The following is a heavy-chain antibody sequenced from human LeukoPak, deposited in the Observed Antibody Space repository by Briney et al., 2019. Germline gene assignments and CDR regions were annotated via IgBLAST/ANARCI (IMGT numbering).Heavy chain of an antibody. CDR2: IYYSGST. V-gene: IGHV4-30-4*07. Sequence: SETLSLTCAVSGGSISSGGYSWSWIRQPPGKGLEWIGYIYYSGSTYYNPSLKSRVTISVDTSKNQFSLKLSSVTAADTAVYYCARGDDYDFWSGYPNWFDPWGQGTLVTVSS. CDR1: GGSISSGGYS. CDR3: ARGDDYDFWSGYPNWFDP. D-gene: IGHD3-3*01. J-gene: IGHJ5*02.